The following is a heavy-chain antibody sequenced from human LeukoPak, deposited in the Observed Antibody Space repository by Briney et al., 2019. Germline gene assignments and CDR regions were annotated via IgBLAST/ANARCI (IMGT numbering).Heavy chain of an antibody. D-gene: IGHD6-6*01. J-gene: IGHJ5*02. Sequence: GGSLRLSCAASGFTFSSYWMSWVRQAPGKGLEWVSSISSSSSYIYYADSVKGRFTISRDNAKNSLYLQMNSLRAEDTAVYYCARDRFSADSYSSSSVWFDPWGQGTLVTVSS. CDR3: ARDRFSADSYSSSSVWFDP. V-gene: IGHV3-21*01. CDR2: ISSSSSYI. CDR1: GFTFSSYW.